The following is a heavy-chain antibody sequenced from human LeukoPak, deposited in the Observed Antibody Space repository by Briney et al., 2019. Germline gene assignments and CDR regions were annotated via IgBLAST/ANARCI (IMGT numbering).Heavy chain of an antibody. Sequence: NPSETLSLTCAVYGGSFSGYCWSWIRQPPGKGLEWIGEINHSGSTNYNPSLKSRVTISVDTSKKQFSLKLSSVTAADTALYYCARNYYDSSGYLPDWGQGTLVTVSS. CDR2: INHSGST. J-gene: IGHJ4*02. V-gene: IGHV4-34*01. CDR1: GGSFSGYC. CDR3: ARNYYDSSGYLPD. D-gene: IGHD3-22*01.